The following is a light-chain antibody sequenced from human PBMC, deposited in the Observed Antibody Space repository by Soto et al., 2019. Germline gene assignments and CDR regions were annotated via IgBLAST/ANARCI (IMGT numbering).Light chain of an antibody. V-gene: IGKV1-5*03. J-gene: IGKJ4*01. Sequence: DIPMTQSPSTLSASVGDRVTITCRASQTISSWLAWYQQKPGKAPKLLIYQASNLEGGVPSRFSGSGSGTEFNITISSLQPDDFATYYCQQDNTYPLTFGGGTTVEIK. CDR2: QAS. CDR1: QTISSW. CDR3: QQDNTYPLT.